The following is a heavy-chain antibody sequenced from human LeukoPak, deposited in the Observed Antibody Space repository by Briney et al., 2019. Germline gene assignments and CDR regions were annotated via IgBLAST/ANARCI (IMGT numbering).Heavy chain of an antibody. Sequence: SQTLSLTCTVSGGSISSGDYYWSWIRQPPGKGLEWIGYIYYSGSTYYNPSLKSRVTISVDTSKNQFSLKLSSVTAADTAVYSCPRVYPRKLGDLADYWGQGTLVTVSS. J-gene: IGHJ4*02. CDR2: IYYSGST. CDR3: PRVYPRKLGDLADY. D-gene: IGHD7-27*01. CDR1: GGSISSGDYY. V-gene: IGHV4-30-4*01.